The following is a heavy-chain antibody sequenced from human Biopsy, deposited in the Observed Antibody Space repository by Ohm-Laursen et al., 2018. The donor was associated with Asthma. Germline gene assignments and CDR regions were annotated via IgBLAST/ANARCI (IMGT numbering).Heavy chain of an antibody. D-gene: IGHD1-7*01. CDR3: ARFIDGTFFVDY. CDR2: IFAANSET. V-gene: IGHV5-51*01. Sequence: ESLRISCKASGYTFSDSWIGWVRQMSGKGLEWMGIIFAANSETKYSPSFQGQVTISVDMSISTAFLQWSSLKASDTAMYYCARFIDGTFFVDYWGQGTLSPSPQ. CDR1: GYTFSDSW. J-gene: IGHJ4*02.